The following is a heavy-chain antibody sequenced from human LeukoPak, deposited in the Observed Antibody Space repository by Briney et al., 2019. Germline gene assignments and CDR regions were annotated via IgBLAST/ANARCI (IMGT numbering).Heavy chain of an antibody. V-gene: IGHV3-23*01. J-gene: IGHJ4*02. D-gene: IGHD2-15*01. CDR2: ISGSGGST. CDR1: GFTFSNYA. CDR3: AKAGAVVVVAAKFFDY. Sequence: GGSLRLSCAASGFTFSNYAMSWVRQAPGKGLEWVSAISGSGGSTYYADSVKGRFTISRDNSKNTLYLQMNSLRAEDTAVYYCAKAGAVVVVAAKFFDYWGQGTLVTVSS.